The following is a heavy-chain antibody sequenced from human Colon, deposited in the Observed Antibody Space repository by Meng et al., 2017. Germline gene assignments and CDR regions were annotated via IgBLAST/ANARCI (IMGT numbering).Heavy chain of an antibody. CDR1: GFTFSTYE. Sequence: GESLKISCAASGFTFSTYEMNWVRQAPGKGLEWLSYISSSGSTIYYADSVKGRFTISRDNAKNSLYRQMNSLRAEDTALYYCARGGSGWYWGQGTLVTVSS. CDR2: ISSSGSTI. J-gene: IGHJ4*02. V-gene: IGHV3-48*03. D-gene: IGHD6-19*01. CDR3: ARGGSGWY.